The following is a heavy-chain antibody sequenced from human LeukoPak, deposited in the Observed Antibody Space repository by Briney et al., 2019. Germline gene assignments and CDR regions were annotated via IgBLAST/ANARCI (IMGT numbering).Heavy chain of an antibody. CDR2: IIPIFGTA. J-gene: IGHJ4*02. V-gene: IGHV1-69*05. CDR3: ARLSRRIAVAADDFDC. D-gene: IGHD6-19*01. CDR1: GGTFSSYA. Sequence: SVKVSCKASGGTFSSYAISWVRQAPGQGLEWMGRIIPIFGTANYAQKFQGRVTITTDESTSTAYMELSSLRSEDTAVYYCARLSRRIAVAADDFDCWGQGTLVTVSS.